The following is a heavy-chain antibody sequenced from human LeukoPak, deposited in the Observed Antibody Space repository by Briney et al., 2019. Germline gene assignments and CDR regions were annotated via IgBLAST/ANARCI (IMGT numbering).Heavy chain of an antibody. CDR3: ARVFSSSTGVDY. Sequence: SETLSLTCTVSGGSISSYYWSWIRQPPGKGLEWIGYIYYSGSTNYNPSLKSRVTISVDTSKNQFSLKLSSVTAADTAVYYCARVFSSSTGVDYWGQGTLVTVSS. D-gene: IGHD6-6*01. V-gene: IGHV4-59*01. J-gene: IGHJ4*02. CDR2: IYYSGST. CDR1: GGSISSYY.